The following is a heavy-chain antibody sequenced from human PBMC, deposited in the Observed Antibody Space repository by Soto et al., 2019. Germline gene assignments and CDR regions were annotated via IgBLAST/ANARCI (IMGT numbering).Heavy chain of an antibody. V-gene: IGHV3-23*01. J-gene: IGHJ4*02. D-gene: IGHD3-3*01. CDR3: ARKYYDFLSASRGYFDY. CDR1: GFTFSSYA. Sequence: EVQLLESGGGLVQPGGSLRLSCAASGFTFSSYAMSWVRQAPGKGLEWVSAISGSGGSTYYADSVKGRFTISRDNSKNTLYRQMNSLRAEDTAVYYYARKYYDFLSASRGYFDYWGQGTLVTVAS. CDR2: ISGSGGST.